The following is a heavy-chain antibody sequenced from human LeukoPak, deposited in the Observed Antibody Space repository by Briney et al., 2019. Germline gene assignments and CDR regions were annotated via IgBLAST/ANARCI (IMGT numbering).Heavy chain of an antibody. Sequence: ASEKVSCKASGYTFTSYGISWVRQAPGQGLEWMGWISAYNGNTNYAQNLQGRVTMTTDASTSTAYMELRSLRSDDTAVYYCARAPLASGYADYWGQGTLVTVSS. V-gene: IGHV1-18*04. D-gene: IGHD5-12*01. J-gene: IGHJ4*02. CDR2: ISAYNGNT. CDR3: ARAPLASGYADY. CDR1: GYTFTSYG.